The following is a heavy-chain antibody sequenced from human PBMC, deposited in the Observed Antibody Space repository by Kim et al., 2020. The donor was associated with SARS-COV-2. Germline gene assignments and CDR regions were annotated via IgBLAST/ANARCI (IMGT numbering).Heavy chain of an antibody. CDR1: GFTFSSYG. J-gene: IGHJ6*02. Sequence: GGSLRLSCAASGFTFSSYGMHWVRQAPGKGLEWVAVISYDGSNKYYADSVKGRFTISRDNSKNTLYLQMNSLRAEDTAVYYCAKDVRQLWLNYYGMDVWGQGTTVTVSS. CDR3: AKDVRQLWLNYYGMDV. CDR2: ISYDGSNK. D-gene: IGHD5-18*01. V-gene: IGHV3-30*18.